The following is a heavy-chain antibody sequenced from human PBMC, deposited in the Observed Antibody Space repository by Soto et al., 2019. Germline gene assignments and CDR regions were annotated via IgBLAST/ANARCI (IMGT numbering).Heavy chain of an antibody. Sequence: QVQLQESGPGLVKPSGTLSLTCAVSSGSISSSNWWSWVRQPPGKGLEWIGEIYHSGSTNYNPSLNSRVTISVDKSKNQFSLKLSSVTAADTAVYYCASLSRGGAGTLSYWGQGTLVTVSS. D-gene: IGHD1-1*01. V-gene: IGHV4-4*02. CDR1: SGSISSSNW. CDR3: ASLSRGGAGTLSY. CDR2: IYHSGST. J-gene: IGHJ4*02.